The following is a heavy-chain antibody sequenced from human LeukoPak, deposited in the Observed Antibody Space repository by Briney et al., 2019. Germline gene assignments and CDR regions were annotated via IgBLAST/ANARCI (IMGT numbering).Heavy chain of an antibody. CDR3: ARIRSGEYYFDY. Sequence: SETLSLTCTVSGGSISSSNWWSWVRQPPGKGLEWIGEIYHSGSTNYNASLKSRVTISVDKSKNQFSLKLSSVTAADTAVYYCARIRSGEYYFDYWGQGTLVTVSS. D-gene: IGHD1-26*01. V-gene: IGHV4-4*02. CDR1: GGSISSSNW. CDR2: IYHSGST. J-gene: IGHJ4*02.